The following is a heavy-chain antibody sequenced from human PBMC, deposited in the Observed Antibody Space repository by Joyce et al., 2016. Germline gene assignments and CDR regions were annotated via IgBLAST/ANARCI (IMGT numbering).Heavy chain of an antibody. CDR3: ARDRGAWAFDY. V-gene: IGHV4-39*07. Sequence: QLQLQKSGPGLVKPSETLSLSCTVSGGSISSDSYYWGWVRQPPGKGLEGSGTIFYNGDTYYNPSPKTRVTILIDTSRNQFSLNLNSVTAADTAVYYCARDRGAWAFDYWGQGTLVTVSS. CDR1: GGSISSDSYY. J-gene: IGHJ4*02. CDR2: IFYNGDT. D-gene: IGHD4-17*01.